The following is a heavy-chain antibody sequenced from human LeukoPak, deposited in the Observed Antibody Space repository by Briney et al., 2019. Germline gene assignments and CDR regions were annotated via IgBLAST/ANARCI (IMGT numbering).Heavy chain of an antibody. CDR3: ARDNGNYYDIGY. V-gene: IGHV1-46*01. J-gene: IGHJ4*02. D-gene: IGHD3-22*01. Sequence: ASVKVSCKASGYTFTSYYMHWVRQAPGQGLEWMGIINPSGGNTRYAQKFQGRVTMTRDTSTSTVYMEVSSLRSEDTAVYYCARDNGNYYDIGYWGQGTLVTVPS. CDR1: GYTFTSYY. CDR2: INPSGGNT.